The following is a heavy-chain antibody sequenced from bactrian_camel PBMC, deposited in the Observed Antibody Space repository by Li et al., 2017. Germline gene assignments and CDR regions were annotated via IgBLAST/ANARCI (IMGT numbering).Heavy chain of an antibody. CDR3: AAVTGCSLTPWLRDPGNKSGPMN. CDR1: GKTNVLNC. CDR2: ITRIHGGT. Sequence: VQLVESGGGLVQPGGSLNLSCAATGKTNVLNCMGWFRQAPGKERVGVAVITRIHGGTEYADSVKGRFIISRDSSKMTWALQMNNLKPEDTAMYYCAAVTGCSLTPWLRDPGNKSGPMNWGQGTQVTVS. V-gene: IGHV3S53*01. J-gene: IGHJ4*01. D-gene: IGHD3*01.